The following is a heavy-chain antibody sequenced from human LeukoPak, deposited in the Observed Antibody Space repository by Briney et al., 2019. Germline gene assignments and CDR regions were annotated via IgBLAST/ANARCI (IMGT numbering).Heavy chain of an antibody. CDR2: TYYSGST. Sequence: PSETLSLTCTVSGGSISSRDYYWGWIRQPPVKGLEWIGRTYYSGSTYYSPSLKSRVTISKDTSKNQFSLNVTAVTAADTAVYYCARRRWASSNVDYWGQGTLVTVSS. D-gene: IGHD1-1*01. J-gene: IGHJ4*02. CDR3: ARRRWASSNVDY. CDR1: GGSISSRDYY. V-gene: IGHV4-39*01.